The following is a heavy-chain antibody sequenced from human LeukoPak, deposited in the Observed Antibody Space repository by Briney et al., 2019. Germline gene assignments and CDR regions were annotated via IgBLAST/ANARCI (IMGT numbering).Heavy chain of an antibody. CDR3: ARQFPYDTRTSWGY. D-gene: IGHD1-7*01. Sequence: GESLQISCQGSGYSFTNYWIGWVRPLPGQGLEWMGVIYPGGSDTRYSPSFQGQVTISADQSISTAYLQWSSLKASDTAMYYCARQFPYDTRTSWGYWGQGTLVTVSS. CDR2: IYPGGSDT. V-gene: IGHV5-51*01. J-gene: IGHJ4*02. CDR1: GYSFTNYW.